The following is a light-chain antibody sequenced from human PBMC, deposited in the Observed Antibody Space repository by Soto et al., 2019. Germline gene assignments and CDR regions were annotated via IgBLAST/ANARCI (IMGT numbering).Light chain of an antibody. Sequence: DLQMTQSPTSLSASVGDRVSITCRASESINIYLNWYQKKSGEAPKLLIYAASSLQSGVPSRFSGSGAGTGFTLPISSLQPEDVSTCYCQQTYSTPGTFGQGTKVEIK. V-gene: IGKV1-39*01. CDR3: QQTYSTPGT. J-gene: IGKJ1*01. CDR2: AAS. CDR1: ESINIY.